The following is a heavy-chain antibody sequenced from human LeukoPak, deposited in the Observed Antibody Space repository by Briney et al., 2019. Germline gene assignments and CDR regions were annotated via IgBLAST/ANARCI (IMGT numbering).Heavy chain of an antibody. V-gene: IGHV1-69*06. Sequence: SVKVSCKASGGTFSSYAISWVRQAPGQGLEWMGGIIPIFGTANYAQKFQGRVTITADKSTSTAYMELSSLRSEDTAVYYCARAGRFTMVRGVTWYYFDYWGQGTLVSVSS. J-gene: IGHJ4*02. CDR2: IIPIFGTA. CDR3: ARAGRFTMVRGVTWYYFDY. D-gene: IGHD3-10*01. CDR1: GGTFSSYA.